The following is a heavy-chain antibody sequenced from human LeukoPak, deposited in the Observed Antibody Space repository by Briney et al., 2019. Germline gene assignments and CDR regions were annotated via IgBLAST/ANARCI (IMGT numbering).Heavy chain of an antibody. D-gene: IGHD1-26*01. CDR2: ISSSGDST. CDR3: ARDPWGIGPAFDY. Sequence: GGSLRLSCTASGFLFSGYPMIWVRQAPGKGLEWVSSISSSGDSTFYADSVKGRFTISRDASKNTLYLQMNSLRDDDTAVYHCARDPWGIGPAFDYWGQGTLVTVSS. CDR1: GFLFSGYP. J-gene: IGHJ4*02. V-gene: IGHV3-23*01.